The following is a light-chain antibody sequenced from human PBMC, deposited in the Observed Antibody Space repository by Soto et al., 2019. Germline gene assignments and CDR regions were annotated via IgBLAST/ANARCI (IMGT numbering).Light chain of an antibody. CDR3: LLSYSGANWV. V-gene: IGLV7-46*01. Sequence: QAVVTQEPSLTVSPGGTATLTCGSSTGAVTSGHYPYWFQQKPGQAPRTLIYDTSNKHSWTPARFSGSLLGGKAALTLSGAQPEDEAEYYCLLSYSGANWVFGGGTQLTVL. J-gene: IGLJ3*02. CDR2: DTS. CDR1: TGAVTSGHY.